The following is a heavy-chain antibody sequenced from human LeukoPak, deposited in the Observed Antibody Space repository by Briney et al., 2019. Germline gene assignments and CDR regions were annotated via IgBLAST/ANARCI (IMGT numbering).Heavy chain of an antibody. CDR1: GYTFTDQW. CDR2: INPNSGGT. D-gene: IGHD6-13*01. CDR3: ARAHSSLRLYHFDY. V-gene: IGHV1-2*02. J-gene: IGHJ4*02. Sequence: ASVKVSCKASGYTFTDQWIHWMRQAPGQGLEWVGWINPNSGGTNYAETFEGGIAMTTDTSINTAYMEMSRLTSDDTAVYYCARAHSSLRLYHFDYWGQGTLVTVSS.